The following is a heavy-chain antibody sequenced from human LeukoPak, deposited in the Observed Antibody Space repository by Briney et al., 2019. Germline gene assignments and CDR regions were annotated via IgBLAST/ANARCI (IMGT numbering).Heavy chain of an antibody. D-gene: IGHD2-15*01. CDR3: ARDRGWFDWFDP. CDR2: IYYTGST. Sequence: SETLSLTCTVYGGSISSTGYYWGWIRQPPGKGLEWLGNIYYTGSTYYNPSLKSRVTISVDTSKNQFSLKLSSVTAADTAVYYCARDRGWFDWFDPWGQGTLVTVSS. CDR1: GGSISSTGYY. V-gene: IGHV4-39*07. J-gene: IGHJ5*02.